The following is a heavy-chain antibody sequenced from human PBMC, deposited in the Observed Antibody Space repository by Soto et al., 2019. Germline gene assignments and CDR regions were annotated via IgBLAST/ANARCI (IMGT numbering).Heavy chain of an antibody. CDR3: ARHGDYVSMDV. D-gene: IGHD4-17*01. CDR1: GFTFSSFW. J-gene: IGHJ6*03. CDR2: IKQGGSEK. V-gene: IGHV3-7*01. Sequence: GGSLRLSGAASGFTFSSFWRSWVRQAPGKGLEGVAFIKQGGSEKSYVDSVKGRFTISGDNAKNSLYLQMDSLRAEDAAVYYCARHGDYVSMDVWGKGTTVTVSS.